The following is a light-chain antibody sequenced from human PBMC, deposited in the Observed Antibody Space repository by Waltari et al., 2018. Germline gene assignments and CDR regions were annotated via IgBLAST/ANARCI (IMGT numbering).Light chain of an antibody. CDR2: GVT. V-gene: IGLV2-23*02. CDR3: CAYTLRSTLI. Sequence: QSALTQPASVSGSPGQSITLSCTATGSDFGSFKLVSWYQHHPGKAPKLIIYGVTERPSGISDRYSASKFGNTASLTISGLLAEDEADYFCCAYTLRSTLIFGGGTKLTVL. CDR1: GSDFGSFKL. J-gene: IGLJ2*01.